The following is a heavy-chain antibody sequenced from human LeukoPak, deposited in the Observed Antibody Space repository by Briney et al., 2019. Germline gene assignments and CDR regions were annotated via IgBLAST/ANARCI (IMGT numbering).Heavy chain of an antibody. CDR1: GYTFTRYR. D-gene: IGHD5-24*01. CDR2: IYPSGGST. V-gene: IGHV1-46*01. Sequence: ASVKVSCKASGYTFTRYRIHWVRQAPGQGPEWMGIIYPSGGSTNYAQKFQGRVTMTRDMSTSTVYMELSSLRSEDTAVYYCAKVRDSSHWGQGTLVTVSS. CDR3: AKVRDSSH. J-gene: IGHJ4*02.